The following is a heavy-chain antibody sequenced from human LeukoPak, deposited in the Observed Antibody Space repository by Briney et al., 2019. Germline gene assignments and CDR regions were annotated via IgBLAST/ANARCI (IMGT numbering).Heavy chain of an antibody. Sequence: SETLSLTCTVSGGSISSYYWSWMRQPPGKGLEWIGYIYYSGSTNHNPSLKSRVTISVDTSKNQFSLKLSSVTAADTAVYYCARGQQKLLPFDYWGQGTLVTVSS. D-gene: IGHD6-13*01. CDR3: ARGQQKLLPFDY. V-gene: IGHV4-59*01. CDR2: IYYSGST. J-gene: IGHJ4*02. CDR1: GGSISSYY.